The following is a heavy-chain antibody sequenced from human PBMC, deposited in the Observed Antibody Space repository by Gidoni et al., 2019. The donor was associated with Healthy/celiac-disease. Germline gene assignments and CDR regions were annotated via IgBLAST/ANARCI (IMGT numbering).Heavy chain of an antibody. V-gene: IGHV3-21*01. Sequence: EVQLVESGGGLVKPGGSLRLSCAASGFTFSSYSMNWVRQAPGKGLEWVSSISSSSSYIYYADSVKGRFTISRDNAKNSLYLQMNSLRAEDTAVYYCARDSEGHDFWSGYYYWGQGTLVTVSS. CDR2: ISSSSSYI. CDR1: GFTFSSYS. J-gene: IGHJ4*02. CDR3: ARDSEGHDFWSGYYY. D-gene: IGHD3-3*01.